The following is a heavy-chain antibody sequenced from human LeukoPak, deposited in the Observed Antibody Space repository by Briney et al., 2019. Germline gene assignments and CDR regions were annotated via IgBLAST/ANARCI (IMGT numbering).Heavy chain of an antibody. J-gene: IGHJ4*02. CDR3: AREGSRYDFWSGNFDY. D-gene: IGHD3-3*01. V-gene: IGHV1-2*02. CDR1: GYTFTGYY. Sequence: ASVKVSCKASGYTFTGYYMHWVRQAPGQGLEWMGWINPNSGGTNYAQKFQGRVTMTRDTSISTAYMELSRLRSDDTAVYYCAREGSRYDFWSGNFDYWGQGTLVTVSS. CDR2: INPNSGGT.